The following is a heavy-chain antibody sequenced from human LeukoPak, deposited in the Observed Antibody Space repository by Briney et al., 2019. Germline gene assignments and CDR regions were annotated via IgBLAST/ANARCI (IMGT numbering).Heavy chain of an antibody. D-gene: IGHD3-10*01. CDR2: ISTSSSHI. CDR3: ARYGSGTYYPPLDY. Sequence: GGSLRHSCAASGFTFSSYSMNWVRQAPGKGLEWVSYISTSSSHIYYADSVKGRFTISRDNAKKSLYLQMNSLRAEDTAVYYCARYGSGTYYPPLDYWGQGTLVTVSS. V-gene: IGHV3-21*05. CDR1: GFTFSSYS. J-gene: IGHJ4*02.